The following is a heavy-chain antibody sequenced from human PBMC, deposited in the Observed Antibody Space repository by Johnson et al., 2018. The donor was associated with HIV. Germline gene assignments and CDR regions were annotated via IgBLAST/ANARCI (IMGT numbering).Heavy chain of an antibody. Sequence: EVQPVESGGGLVQPGGSLRLSCAASGFTFDDYGMSWVRQAPGKGLEWVSGINWNSGSIGYADSVKGRFTISRDNSKNTLYLQMNSLRAEDTAVYYCARARGGEGSGSYAFDIWGQGTMVTVSS. CDR3: ARARGGEGSGSYAFDI. CDR1: GFTFDDYG. CDR2: INWNSGSI. V-gene: IGHV3-20*04. D-gene: IGHD3-10*01. J-gene: IGHJ3*02.